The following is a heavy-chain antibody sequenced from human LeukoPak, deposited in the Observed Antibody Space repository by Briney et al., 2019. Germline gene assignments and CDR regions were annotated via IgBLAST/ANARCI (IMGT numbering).Heavy chain of an antibody. D-gene: IGHD1-1*01. CDR3: ARGSQANCNDFGQFDP. J-gene: IGHJ5*02. CDR1: GYTFTGHF. Sequence: GASVKVSCKASGYTFTGHFMHWVRQTPGQGLEWVGWINPNSGATNYAVRFQGRISMTSDTSISTAYMELSRLRPADTAVYFCARGSQANCNDFGQFDPWRQGPMVIVS. V-gene: IGHV1-2*02. CDR2: INPNSGAT.